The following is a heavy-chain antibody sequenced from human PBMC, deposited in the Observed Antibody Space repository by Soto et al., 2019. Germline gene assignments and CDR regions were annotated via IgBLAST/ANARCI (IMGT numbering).Heavy chain of an antibody. CDR3: ARDGNSNLPFDP. V-gene: IGHV1-18*01. J-gene: IGHJ5*02. CDR1: GYTFTSYG. Sequence: SSVKVSCKASGYTFTSYGISWVRQAPGQGLEWMGWISAYNGNTNYAQKLQGRVTMTTDTSTSTAYMELRSLRSEDTAVYYCARDGNSNLPFDPWGQGTLVTVSS. CDR2: ISAYNGNT. D-gene: IGHD4-4*01.